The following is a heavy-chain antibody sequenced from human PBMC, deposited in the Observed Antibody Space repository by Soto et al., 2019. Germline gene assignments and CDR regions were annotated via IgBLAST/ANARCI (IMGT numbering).Heavy chain of an antibody. CDR1: GFSLSTSGVG. J-gene: IGHJ4*02. V-gene: IGHV2-5*02. CDR3: AHRPDDYGDWYFDY. CDR2: IYWDDDK. Sequence: SDPTLGNPTQTLTLTCTFSGFSLSTSGVGVGWIRQPPGKALEWLALIYWDDDKRYSPSLKSRLTITKDTSKNQVVLTMTNMDPVDTATYYCAHRPDDYGDWYFDYWGQGTLVTVSS. D-gene: IGHD4-17*01.